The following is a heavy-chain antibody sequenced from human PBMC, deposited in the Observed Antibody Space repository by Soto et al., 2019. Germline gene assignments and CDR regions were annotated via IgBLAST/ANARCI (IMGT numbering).Heavy chain of an antibody. D-gene: IGHD6-6*01. CDR1: GFSLSTSGVG. V-gene: IGHV2-5*02. CDR2: SYWDDDK. J-gene: IGHJ5*02. Sequence: QITLKESGPTLVKPTQTLTLTCTFSGFSLSTSGVGVGWIRQPPGKALEWLALSYWDDDKRYSPSLKSRLTITKDTSKNQVVLTMTNMDPVDTATYYCAHRPPPSSSSVGYNWFDPWGQGTLVTVSS. CDR3: AHRPPPSSSSVGYNWFDP.